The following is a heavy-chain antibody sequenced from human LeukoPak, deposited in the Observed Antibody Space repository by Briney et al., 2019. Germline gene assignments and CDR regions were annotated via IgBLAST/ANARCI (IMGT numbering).Heavy chain of an antibody. Sequence: GGSLRLSCAASGFTFSSYALSWVRQAPGKGLEGVSAFSGSGGSTHYADSVKGRFTISRDNSKNTLNLQMNSLRAEDTAVYYCAKDREGGLDAEYFQHWGQGTLVTVSS. D-gene: IGHD3/OR15-3a*01. V-gene: IGHV3-23*01. CDR3: AKDREGGLDAEYFQH. CDR2: FSGSGGST. CDR1: GFTFSSYA. J-gene: IGHJ1*01.